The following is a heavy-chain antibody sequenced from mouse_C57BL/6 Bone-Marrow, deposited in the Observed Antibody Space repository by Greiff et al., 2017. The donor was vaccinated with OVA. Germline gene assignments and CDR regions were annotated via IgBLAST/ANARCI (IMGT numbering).Heavy chain of an antibody. CDR2: IDPETGGT. CDR3: TRSPSFITTVVATDY. D-gene: IGHD1-1*01. V-gene: IGHV1-15*01. CDR1: GYTFTDYE. J-gene: IGHJ2*01. Sequence: VQRVESGAELVRPGASVTLSCKASGYTFTDYEMHWVKQTPVHGLEWIGAIDPETGGTAYNQKFKGKAILTADKSSSTAYMELRSLTSEDSAVYYCTRSPSFITTVVATDYWGQGTTLTVSS.